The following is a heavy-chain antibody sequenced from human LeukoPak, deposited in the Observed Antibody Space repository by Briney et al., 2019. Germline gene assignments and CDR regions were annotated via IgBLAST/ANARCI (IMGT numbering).Heavy chain of an antibody. CDR3: AKISTVTENFDH. D-gene: IGHD4-17*01. CDR1: GFVFGNYA. J-gene: IGHJ4*02. Sequence: PGGSLRLSCAASGFVFGNYAMGWVRQAPGKGLEWVSSIDSSGTYTPSAESVKGRFTISRDNSENTMYLQLNSLRAEDTAVYSCAKISTVTENFDHWGQGTLVTVSS. CDR2: IDSSGTYT. V-gene: IGHV3-23*05.